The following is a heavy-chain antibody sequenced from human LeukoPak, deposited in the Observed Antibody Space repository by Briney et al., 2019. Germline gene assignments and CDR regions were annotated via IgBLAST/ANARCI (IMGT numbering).Heavy chain of an antibody. CDR2: ISGSGGST. J-gene: IGHJ4*02. CDR3: AKVILSSSWYRDAFDY. Sequence: PGGSLRLSCAASGFTFSSYAMSWVRQAPGKGLEWVSAISGSGGSTYYADSVKGRFTISRDNSKNTLYLQMNSLRAEDTAVYYCAKVILSSSWYRDAFDYWGQGTLVTVSS. CDR1: GFTFSSYA. V-gene: IGHV3-23*01. D-gene: IGHD6-13*01.